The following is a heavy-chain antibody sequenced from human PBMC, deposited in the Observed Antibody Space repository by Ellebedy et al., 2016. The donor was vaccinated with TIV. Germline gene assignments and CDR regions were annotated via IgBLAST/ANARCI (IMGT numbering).Heavy chain of an antibody. CDR3: ARNTLLVVASQGYRAFDV. D-gene: IGHD2-15*01. CDR1: GASISSYY. J-gene: IGHJ3*01. Sequence: MPSETLSLTCTVSGASISSYYWSWIRQPPGKGLEWIGDIYNSGSTNYNPSLKSRVTISGDTSKNQFSLKLSSVTAADTAVFYCARNTLLVVASQGYRAFDVWGQGTMVTVSS. CDR2: IYNSGST. V-gene: IGHV4-59*01.